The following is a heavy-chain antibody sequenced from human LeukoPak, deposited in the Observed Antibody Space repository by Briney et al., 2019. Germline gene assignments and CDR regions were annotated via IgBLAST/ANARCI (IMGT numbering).Heavy chain of an antibody. CDR1: GFTFSSYG. CDR2: ISYDGSNK. J-gene: IGHJ6*02. Sequence: PGRSLRLSYAASGFTFSSYGMHWVRQAPGKGLEWVAVISYDGSNKYYADSVKGRFTISRDNSKNTLYLQMNSLRAEDTAVYYCARAGRDTAQYYYYGMDVWGQGTTVTVSS. D-gene: IGHD5-18*01. CDR3: ARAGRDTAQYYYYGMDV. V-gene: IGHV3-30*03.